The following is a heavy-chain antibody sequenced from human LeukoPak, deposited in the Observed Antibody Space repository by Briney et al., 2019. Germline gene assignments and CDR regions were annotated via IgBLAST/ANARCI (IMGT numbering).Heavy chain of an antibody. CDR2: TREDGSEK. J-gene: IGHJ4*02. V-gene: IGHV3-7*01. CDR3: ARVSAEQVVTAILGRIDY. D-gene: IGHD2-21*02. Sequence: GGSLRLSCTASGFTFSTYWMSWVRQAPGKGLEWVANTREDGSEKYYVDSVKGRFTISRDNAKNSLHLQMNSLGAEDTAVYYCARVSAEQVVTAILGRIDYWGRGTLVTVSS. CDR1: GFTFSTYW.